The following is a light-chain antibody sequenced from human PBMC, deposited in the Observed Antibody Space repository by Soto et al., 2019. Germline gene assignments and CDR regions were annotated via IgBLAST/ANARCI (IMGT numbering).Light chain of an antibody. J-gene: IGKJ5*01. V-gene: IGKV3D-15*01. CDR2: DAS. Sequence: EIVMTQFPATLSVSPGERVTLSCRASQSVTTNLAWYQQKPGQAPRLLIYDASSRATGIPARFSGSGSGTDFTLTISSLEPEDFAVYYCQQYNNWPITFGQGTRLEIK. CDR1: QSVTTN. CDR3: QQYNNWPIT.